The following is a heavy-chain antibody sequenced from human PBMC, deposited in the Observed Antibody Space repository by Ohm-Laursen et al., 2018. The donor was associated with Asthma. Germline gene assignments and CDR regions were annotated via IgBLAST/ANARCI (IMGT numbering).Heavy chain of an antibody. Sequence: SLRLSCTASGFTFSSYAMHWVRQAPGKGLEWVAVISYDGSNKYYADSVKGRFTISRDNSKNTLYLQMNSLRAEDTAVYYCAREGINDGSGSQGGGYYYYGMDVWGQGTTVTVSS. D-gene: IGHD3-10*01. CDR2: ISYDGSNK. CDR1: GFTFSSYA. J-gene: IGHJ6*02. CDR3: AREGINDGSGSQGGGYYYYGMDV. V-gene: IGHV3-30-3*01.